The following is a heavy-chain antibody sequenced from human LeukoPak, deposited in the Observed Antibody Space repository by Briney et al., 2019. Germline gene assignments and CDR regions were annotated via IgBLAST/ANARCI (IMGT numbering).Heavy chain of an antibody. D-gene: IGHD2-2*02. V-gene: IGHV3-21*01. CDR1: GFTFSSYS. CDR3: ARDLLAPFYCSSTSCYNY. J-gene: IGHJ4*02. CDR2: ISSSSYI. Sequence: GGSLRLSCAASGFTFSSYSMNWVRQAPGKGLEWVSSISSSSYIYYADSLKGRFTISRDNAKNSLYLQMNSLRAEDTAVYYCARDLLAPFYCSSTSCYNYWGQGTLVTVSS.